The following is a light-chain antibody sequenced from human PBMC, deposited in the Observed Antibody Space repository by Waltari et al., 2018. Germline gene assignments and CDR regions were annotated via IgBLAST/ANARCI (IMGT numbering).Light chain of an antibody. CDR1: QSINTY. CDR2: LAS. J-gene: IGKJ5*01. CDR3: QQRNNWPIT. V-gene: IGKV3-11*01. Sequence: EIVLTQSPATLSLSPGDTATLSCRASQSINTYLTWYQHKPGQAPRLLIYLASNRATGIPARFSGSGSGTDFTLTISSLEPEDFAVYYCQQRNNWPITFGQGTRLEIK.